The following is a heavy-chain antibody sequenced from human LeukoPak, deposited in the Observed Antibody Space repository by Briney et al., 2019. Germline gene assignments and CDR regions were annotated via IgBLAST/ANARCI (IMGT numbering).Heavy chain of an antibody. CDR2: ISGSGGST. CDR3: AKGRIGYSSGWYLNY. CDR1: GFTFSSYA. Sequence: GGSLRLSCAASGFTFSSYAMSWGRQAPGKGLERVSAISGSGGSTYYADSVKGRFTISTDNSKNTLYLQMNSLRAEDTAVYYCAKGRIGYSSGWYLNYWGQGTLVTVSS. D-gene: IGHD6-19*01. V-gene: IGHV3-23*01. J-gene: IGHJ4*02.